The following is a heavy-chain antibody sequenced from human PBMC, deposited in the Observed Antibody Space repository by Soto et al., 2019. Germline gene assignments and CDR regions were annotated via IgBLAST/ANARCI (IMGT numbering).Heavy chain of an antibody. V-gene: IGHV4-34*01. CDR1: SGSFSGYY. Sequence: QVQLQQWGAGLLKPSETLSLTCAVYSGSFSGYYWSWIRQPPGKGLEWIGEINHSGSTNYNPSLKSRVTISVDTSNNQFSRKLGSVTAADTAVYYCARALGGDYVDYVSYWGQGTLVTVSS. D-gene: IGHD4-17*01. CDR2: INHSGST. J-gene: IGHJ4*02. CDR3: ARALGGDYVDYVSY.